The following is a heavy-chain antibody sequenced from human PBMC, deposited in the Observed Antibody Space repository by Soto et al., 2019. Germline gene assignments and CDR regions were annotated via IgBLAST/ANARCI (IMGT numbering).Heavy chain of an antibody. CDR2: ISYDGSNK. J-gene: IGHJ5*02. Sequence: QVRLVESGGGVVQPGRSLRLSCAASGFTFSSYGMHWVRQAPGKGLEWVAVISYDGSNKYYADSVKGRFTISRDNSKNTLYLQMNSLRAEDTAVYYCAKVRGTAAPEAFDPWGQGTLVTVSS. CDR3: AKVRGTAAPEAFDP. D-gene: IGHD2-2*01. CDR1: GFTFSSYG. V-gene: IGHV3-30*18.